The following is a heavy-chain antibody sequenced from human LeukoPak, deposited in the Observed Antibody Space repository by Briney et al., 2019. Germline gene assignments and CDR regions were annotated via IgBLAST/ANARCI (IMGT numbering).Heavy chain of an antibody. D-gene: IGHD1-1*01. V-gene: IGHV4-59*01. CDR3: ASSTTGTTYAFDI. Sequence: SETLSLTCTVSGGSISSYYWSWIRQPPGKGLEWIGYIYYSGSANYNPSLKSRVTISVDTSKNQFSLKLTSVTAADTAVYYCASSTTGTTYAFDIWGQGTMVTVSS. CDR1: GGSISSYY. CDR2: IYYSGSA. J-gene: IGHJ3*02.